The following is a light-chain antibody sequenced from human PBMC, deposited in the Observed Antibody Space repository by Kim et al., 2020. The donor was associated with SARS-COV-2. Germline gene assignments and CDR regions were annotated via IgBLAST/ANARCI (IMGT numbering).Light chain of an antibody. CDR3: TSCTSSSTTIV. CDR2: DVS. V-gene: IGLV2-14*03. J-gene: IGLJ1*01. Sequence: QSIPSSCTGTSSDVGGCNYVSWYQQHPGKAPQLMIYDVSTRPAGVSNRLSGTKSGNTASLTISGLQAEDEADYYCTSCTSSSTTIVFGTGTKVTVL. CDR1: SSDVGGCNY.